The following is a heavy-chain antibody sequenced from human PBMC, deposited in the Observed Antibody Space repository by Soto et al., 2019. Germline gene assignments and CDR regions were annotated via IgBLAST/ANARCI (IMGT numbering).Heavy chain of an antibody. D-gene: IGHD1-7*01. Sequence: QVPLVQSGAEVKKPGASVKVSCKASGYTFTSYDINWVRQATGQGLEWMGWMNPNSGNTGYAQKFQGRVTMTRNTSISTAYMELSSLRSEDTAVYYCARPIRNYAYYYGMDVWGQGTTVTVSS. CDR3: ARPIRNYAYYYGMDV. J-gene: IGHJ6*02. V-gene: IGHV1-8*01. CDR2: MNPNSGNT. CDR1: GYTFTSYD.